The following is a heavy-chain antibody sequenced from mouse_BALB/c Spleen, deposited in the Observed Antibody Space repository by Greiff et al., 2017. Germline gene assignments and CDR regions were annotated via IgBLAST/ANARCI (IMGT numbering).Heavy chain of an antibody. V-gene: IGHV1S137*01. Sequence: QVQLKQSGAELVRPGVSVKISCKGSGYTFTDYAMHWVKQSHAKSLEWIGVISTYYGDASYNQKFKGKATMTVDKSSSTAYMELARLTSEDSAIYYCARITTAMDYWGQGTSVTVSS. CDR2: ISTYYGDA. CDR3: ARITTAMDY. J-gene: IGHJ4*01. D-gene: IGHD1-3*01. CDR1: GYTFTDYA.